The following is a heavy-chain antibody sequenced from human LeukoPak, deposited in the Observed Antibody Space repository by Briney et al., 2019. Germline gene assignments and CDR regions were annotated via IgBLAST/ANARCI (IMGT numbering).Heavy chain of an antibody. CDR2: IYSGGST. J-gene: IGHJ4*02. CDR3: ARGTNYDYVWGSYRYADIYFDY. D-gene: IGHD3-16*02. Sequence: PGGSLRLSCAASGFTVSSNYMSWVRQAPGKGLEWVSVIYSGGSTYYADSVKGRFTISRDNSKNTLYHQMNSLRAEDTAVYYCARGTNYDYVWGSYRYADIYFDYWGQGTLVTVSS. CDR1: GFTVSSNY. V-gene: IGHV3-53*01.